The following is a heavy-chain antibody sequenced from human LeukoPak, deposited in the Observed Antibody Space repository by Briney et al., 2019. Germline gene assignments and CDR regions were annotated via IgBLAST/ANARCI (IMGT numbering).Heavy chain of an antibody. Sequence: PGGSLRLSCAASGFTFSSYEMNWVRQAPGKGLKWVSYISSSGSTIYYADSVKGRFTISRDNAKNSLYLQMNSLRAEDTAVYYCARVAWLGNYFDYWGQGTLVTVSS. CDR1: GFTFSSYE. CDR2: ISSSGSTI. D-gene: IGHD6-19*01. V-gene: IGHV3-48*03. J-gene: IGHJ4*02. CDR3: ARVAWLGNYFDY.